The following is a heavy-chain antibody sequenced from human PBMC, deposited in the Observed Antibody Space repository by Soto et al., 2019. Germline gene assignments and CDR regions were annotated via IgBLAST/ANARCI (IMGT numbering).Heavy chain of an antibody. D-gene: IGHD5-18*01. CDR3: ARGLRYSYVCWFDP. CDR1: GGSFSGYY. J-gene: IGHJ5*02. V-gene: IGHV4-34*01. Sequence: SETLSLTCAVYGGSFSGYYWSWIRQPPGKGLEWIGEINHSGSTNYNPSLKSRVTISVDTSKNQFSLKLSSVTAADTAVYYCARGLRYSYVCWFDPWGQGTLVTVS. CDR2: INHSGST.